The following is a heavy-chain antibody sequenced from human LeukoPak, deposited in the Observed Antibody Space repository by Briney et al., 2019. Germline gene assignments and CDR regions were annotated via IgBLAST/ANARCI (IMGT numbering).Heavy chain of an antibody. CDR3: ARNNGMDV. CDR1: AFIFSGHC. V-gene: IGHV3-7*03. CDR2: IKEDGSVR. J-gene: IGHJ6*02. Sequence: GGSLRLSCEGSAFIFSGHCMNWVRQTPGKGLEWVASIKEDGSVRQYVDSVKGRFSISRDNTKGSLFLQLNSLRAEDTAVYYCARNNGMDVWGQGTTVIVSS.